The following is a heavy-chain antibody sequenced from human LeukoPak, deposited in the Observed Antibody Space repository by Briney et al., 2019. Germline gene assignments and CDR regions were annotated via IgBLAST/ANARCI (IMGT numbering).Heavy chain of an antibody. CDR2: INHSGST. CDR3: ARGGTDSSGYYYGGTDFDY. D-gene: IGHD3-22*01. J-gene: IGHJ4*02. CDR1: GGSFSGYY. Sequence: SETLSLTCAVYGGSFSGYYWSWIRQPPGKGLEWIGEINHSGSTNYNPSLKSRVTISVDTSKNQFSLKLSSVTAADTAVYYCARGGTDSSGYYYGGTDFDYWGQGTLVTVSS. V-gene: IGHV4-34*01.